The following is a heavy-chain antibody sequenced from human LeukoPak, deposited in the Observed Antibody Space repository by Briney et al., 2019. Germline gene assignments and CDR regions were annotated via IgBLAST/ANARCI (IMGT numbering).Heavy chain of an antibody. CDR1: GGTFSSYA. V-gene: IGHV1-69*13. Sequence: SVKVSCKASGGTFSSYAISWVRQAPGQGLEWMGGIIPIFGTANYAQKFQGRVTITADESTSTAYMELSSLRSEDTAVYYCSTNYGDYEAFDYWGQGTLVTVSS. J-gene: IGHJ4*02. CDR2: IIPIFGTA. CDR3: STNYGDYEAFDY. D-gene: IGHD4-17*01.